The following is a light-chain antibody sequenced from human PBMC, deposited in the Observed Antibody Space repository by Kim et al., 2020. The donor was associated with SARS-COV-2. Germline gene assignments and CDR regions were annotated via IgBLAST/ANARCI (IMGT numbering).Light chain of an antibody. V-gene: IGLV3-19*01. CDR1: SLRSYY. CDR3: NSRDSSGNHVV. CDR2: GKN. Sequence: SSELTQDPAVSVALGQTVRSTCQGDSLRSYYASWYQQKPGQAPVLVIYGKNNRPSGIPDRFSGSSSGNTASLTITGAQAEDEADYYCNSRDSSGNHVVFGGGTQLTVL. J-gene: IGLJ2*01.